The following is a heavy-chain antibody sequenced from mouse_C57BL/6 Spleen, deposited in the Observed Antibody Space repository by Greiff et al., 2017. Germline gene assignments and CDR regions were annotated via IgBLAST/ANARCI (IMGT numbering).Heavy chain of an antibody. D-gene: IGHD2-5*01. CDR3: ARSYSNYGWYCDV. CDR2: INPSSGYT. V-gene: IGHV1-7*01. CDR1: GYTFTSYW. Sequence: QVQLKEPGAELAKPGASVKLSCKASGYTFTSYWMHWVKQRPGQGLEWIGYINPSSGYTKYNQKFKDKATLTADKSSSTAYMQLSSLTSEDSAVYYCARSYSNYGWYCDVWGTGTTVTVSS. J-gene: IGHJ1*03.